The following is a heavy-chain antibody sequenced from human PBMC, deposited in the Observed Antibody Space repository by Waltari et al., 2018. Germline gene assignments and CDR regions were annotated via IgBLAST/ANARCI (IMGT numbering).Heavy chain of an antibody. CDR2: IVPILRLT. Sequence: QVVQSGTEVKKPGSSVRVSYKVSGDTFNKYAISWVRQAPGQGLEWMGKIVPILRLTNFSQKFRDRVTLTATTSTTTAFMDLTDLTSEDTAVYYCALSPQQLLAFDFWGQGTMVTVSS. CDR1: GDTFNKYA. J-gene: IGHJ3*01. CDR3: ALSPQQLLAFDF. D-gene: IGHD6-13*01. V-gene: IGHV1-69*04.